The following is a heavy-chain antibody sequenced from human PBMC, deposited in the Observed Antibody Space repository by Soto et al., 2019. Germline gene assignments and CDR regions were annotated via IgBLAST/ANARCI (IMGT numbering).Heavy chain of an antibody. D-gene: IGHD2-15*01. CDR2: ISWNSGSI. CDR3: AKDLAYVVAATLGAFDI. V-gene: IGHV3-9*01. CDR1: GFTFDDYA. J-gene: IGHJ3*02. Sequence: EVQLVESGGGLVQPGRSLRLSCAASGFTFDDYAMHWVRQAPGKGLEWVPGISWNSGSIGYADSVKGRFTISRDNAKNSLYLQMSSLRAEDTALYYCAKDLAYVVAATLGAFDIWGQGKMVTVSS.